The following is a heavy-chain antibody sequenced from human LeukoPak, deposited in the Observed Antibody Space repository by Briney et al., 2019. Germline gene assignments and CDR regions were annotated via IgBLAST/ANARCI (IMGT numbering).Heavy chain of an antibody. D-gene: IGHD2-15*01. CDR1: GASIRSGDYY. CDR3: ARDCSGGSCYGAFDI. Sequence: SQTLSLTCTVSGASIRSGDYYWSWIRQPPGKGLEWIGYIYDSGSTYYNPSLKSRITISIDTSENRFSLKLSSVTATDTAVYYCARDCSGGSCYGAFDIWGQGTMVTVSS. CDR2: IYDSGST. V-gene: IGHV4-30-4*01. J-gene: IGHJ3*02.